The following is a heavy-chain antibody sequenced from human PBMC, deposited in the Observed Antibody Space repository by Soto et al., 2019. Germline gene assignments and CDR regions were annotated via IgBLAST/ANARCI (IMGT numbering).Heavy chain of an antibody. V-gene: IGHV3-23*01. J-gene: IGHJ6*02. CDR2: ISGSGGST. CDR3: AKRYSSSRYYYYYGMDV. D-gene: IGHD6-6*01. Sequence: EVQLLESGGGLVQPGGSLRLTCAASEFTFSSYAMSWVRQAPGKGLEWVSAISGSGGSTYYADSVKGRFTISRDNSKNTLYLYMNSLRAEDTAAYYCAKRYSSSRYYYYYGMDVWGQGTTVTVSS. CDR1: EFTFSSYA.